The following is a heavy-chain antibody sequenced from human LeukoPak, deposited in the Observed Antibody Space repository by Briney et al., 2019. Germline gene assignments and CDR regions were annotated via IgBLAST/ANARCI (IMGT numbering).Heavy chain of an antibody. D-gene: IGHD1-1*01. V-gene: IGHV1-2*02. J-gene: IGHJ6*03. CDR1: GHTFTGYY. Sequence: ASVKVSCKASGHTFTGYYMHWVRQAPGQGLEWMGWINPNSGGTKYAQKFQGRVTMTRDTSISTVYMELSRLRSDDTAVYYCARDKQLDWAHYHYCYMDVWGKGTTVTVSS. CDR3: ARDKQLDWAHYHYCYMDV. CDR2: INPNSGGT.